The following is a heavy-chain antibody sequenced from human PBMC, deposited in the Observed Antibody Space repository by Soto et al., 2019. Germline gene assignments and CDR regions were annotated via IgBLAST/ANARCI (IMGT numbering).Heavy chain of an antibody. CDR3: ERDCNGGRCYPIY. J-gene: IGHJ4*02. CDR2: ISGYNGDT. V-gene: IGHV1-18*01. CDR1: GYTFPSYG. D-gene: IGHD2-15*01. Sequence: QVQLVQSGAEVKKPGASVKVSCKVSGYTFPSYGITWVRQAPGQGLEWMGWISGYNGDTNYAQRLQGRVTMTTDTSTSTAYMELRSLRSDDTAVYYYERDCNGGRCYPIYWGQGTLVTVSS.